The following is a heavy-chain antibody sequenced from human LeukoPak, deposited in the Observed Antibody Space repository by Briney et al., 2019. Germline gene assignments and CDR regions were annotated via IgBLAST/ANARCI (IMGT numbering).Heavy chain of an antibody. V-gene: IGHV4-34*01. J-gene: IGHJ4*02. D-gene: IGHD6-13*01. CDR3: ARGSDTAAGLY. Sequence: SETLSLTCAVYGGSFSGYYWSWIRQPPGKGLEWIGEINHSGSTNYNPSLKSRGSISVDSSKNQFSLKVSSVTAADTAVYYCARGSDTAAGLYWGQGTLVTVSS. CDR1: GGSFSGYY. CDR2: INHSGST.